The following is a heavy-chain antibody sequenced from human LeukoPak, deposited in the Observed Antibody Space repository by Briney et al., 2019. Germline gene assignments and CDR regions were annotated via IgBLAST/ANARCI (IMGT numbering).Heavy chain of an antibody. CDR1: GGSITSTGYY. J-gene: IGHJ4*02. D-gene: IGHD5-18*01. Sequence: SETLSLTCTVSGGSITSTGYYWGWIRQPPGKELEWIGIIYYSGNTNYNPSLKSRVTISVDTSKNQFSLKLSSVTAADTAVYYCARAAGSYGYDFFDYWGQGTLVTVSS. CDR3: ARAAGSYGYDFFDY. CDR2: IYYSGNT. V-gene: IGHV4-39*07.